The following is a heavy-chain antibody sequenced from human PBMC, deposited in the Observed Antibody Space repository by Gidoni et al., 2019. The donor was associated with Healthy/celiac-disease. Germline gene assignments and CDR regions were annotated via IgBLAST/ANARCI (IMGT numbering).Heavy chain of an antibody. CDR1: GFTFSSYG. Sequence: QVQLVESGGGVVQPGRSLRLSCAASGFTFSSYGMHWVRQAPGKGLEWVAVISYDGSNKYYADSVKGRFTISRDNSKNTLYLQMNSLRAEDTAVYYCAKEVSYGLPLLYWGQGTLVTVSS. CDR3: AKEVSYGLPLLY. V-gene: IGHV3-30*18. D-gene: IGHD5-18*01. CDR2: ISYDGSNK. J-gene: IGHJ4*02.